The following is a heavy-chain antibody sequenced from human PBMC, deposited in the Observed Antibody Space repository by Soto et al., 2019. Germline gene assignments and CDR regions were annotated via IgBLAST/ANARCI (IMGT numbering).Heavy chain of an antibody. J-gene: IGHJ6*02. CDR1: GFTFSTYE. Sequence: EVQLVESGGGLVQPGGSLRLSCAASGFTFSTYEMNWVRQAPGKGLEWVSYISSGGSAIYYADPVKGRFTISRDNAKSSLYLQMNSLRAEDTAVYYCAGGYCTSTSCKTYDYYYYGMDAWGQGTTVTVSS. D-gene: IGHD2-2*01. CDR3: AGGYCTSTSCKTYDYYYYGMDA. CDR2: ISSGGSAI. V-gene: IGHV3-48*03.